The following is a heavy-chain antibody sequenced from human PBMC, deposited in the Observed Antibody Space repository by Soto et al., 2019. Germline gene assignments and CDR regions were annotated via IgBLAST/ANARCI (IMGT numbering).Heavy chain of an antibody. J-gene: IGHJ3*02. CDR1: GGTFSSYA. D-gene: IGHD3-22*01. CDR2: IIPIFGTA. CDR3: AREYHYYDSSGYPTSPPNHAFDI. Sequence: ASVKVSCKASGGTFSSYAISWVRQAPGQGLEWMGGIIPIFGTANYAQKFQGRVTITADESTSTAYMELSSLRSEDTAVYYCAREYHYYDSSGYPTSPPNHAFDIWGQGTMVTVSS. V-gene: IGHV1-69*13.